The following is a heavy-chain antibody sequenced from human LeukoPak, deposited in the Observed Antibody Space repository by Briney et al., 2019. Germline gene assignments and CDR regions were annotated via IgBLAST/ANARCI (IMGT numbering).Heavy chain of an antibody. D-gene: IGHD5-12*01. J-gene: IGHJ4*02. CDR2: ISGSGGST. CDR1: GFTFSSYA. CDR3: ATKRGDIMATKRKHFDY. Sequence: GGSLRLSCAAPGFTFSSYAMSSVRQAPGKGLEWVSAISGSGGSTYYADSVKGRFTLSRDNSKNTLYLQMNSLRAEDTAIYYCATKRGDIMATKRKHFDYWGQGTLVTVSS. V-gene: IGHV3-23*01.